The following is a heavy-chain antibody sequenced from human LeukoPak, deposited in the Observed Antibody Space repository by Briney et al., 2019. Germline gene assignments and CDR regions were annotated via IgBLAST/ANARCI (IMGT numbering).Heavy chain of an antibody. V-gene: IGHV3-23*01. J-gene: IGHJ4*02. CDR2: ISGSDGST. CDR3: AKXPPGAGPDFDC. Sequence: PGGSLRLSCATSGFTFSSYTMNWVRQAPGKGLEWVSGISGSDGSTYYADSVKGRFTISRDNSNNTLYLQMNSLRGEDTAVYYXAKXPPGAGPDFDCWGQGTLVAVSS. D-gene: IGHD6-19*01. CDR1: GFTFSSYT.